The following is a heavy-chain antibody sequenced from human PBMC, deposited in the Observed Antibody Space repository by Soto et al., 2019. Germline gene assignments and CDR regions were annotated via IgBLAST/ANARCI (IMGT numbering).Heavy chain of an antibody. CDR2: ISGSGGST. CDR3: AKGGRFGELEPYYMDV. V-gene: IGHV3-23*01. D-gene: IGHD3-10*01. J-gene: IGHJ6*03. CDR1: GFTFSSYA. Sequence: GGFLRLSCAASGFTFSSYAMSWVRQAPGKGLEWVSAISGSGGSTYYADSVKGRFTISRDNSKNTLYLQMNSLRAEDTAVYYCAKGGRFGELEPYYMDVWGKGTTVTVSS.